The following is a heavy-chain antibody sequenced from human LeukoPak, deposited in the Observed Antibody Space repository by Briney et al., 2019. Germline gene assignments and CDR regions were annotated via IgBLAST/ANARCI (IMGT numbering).Heavy chain of an antibody. J-gene: IGHJ4*02. CDR2: INHSGST. CDR3: ARGSNYDYVWGSYRYPSNFDY. D-gene: IGHD3-16*02. CDR1: GGSFSGYY. V-gene: IGHV4-34*01. Sequence: SETLSLTCAVYGGSFSGYYWSWIRQPPGKGLEWIGEINHSGSTNYNPSLKSRVTISVDTSKNQFSLKLSSVTAADTAVYYCARGSNYDYVWGSYRYPSNFDYWGQGTLVTVSS.